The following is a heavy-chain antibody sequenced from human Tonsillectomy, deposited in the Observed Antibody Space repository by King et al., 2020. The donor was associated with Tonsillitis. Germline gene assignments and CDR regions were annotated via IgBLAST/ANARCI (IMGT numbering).Heavy chain of an antibody. J-gene: IGHJ6*02. CDR2: INPSGGST. D-gene: IGHD3/OR15-3a*01. CDR3: ARAVLGFWTGSLYYGMDF. Sequence: GQLVQSGAEVKKPGASVKVSCKASGYTFTSYYMHWVRQAPGQGLEWMGIINPSGGSTSYAQEFQGRDTMTMDTSTSTVYMELSSLRSEDTAVYYCARAVLGFWTGSLYYGMDFWGQGTTVTVSS. CDR1: GYTFTSYY. V-gene: IGHV1-46*01.